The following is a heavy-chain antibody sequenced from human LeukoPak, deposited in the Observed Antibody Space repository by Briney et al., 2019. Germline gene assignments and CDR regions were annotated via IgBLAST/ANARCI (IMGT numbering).Heavy chain of an antibody. J-gene: IGHJ3*02. V-gene: IGHV4-59*08. D-gene: IGHD2/OR15-2a*01. CDR2: IYYSGST. CDR3: ARHLSSRFMAFDI. Sequence: SETLSLTCTVPGGSISSYYWSWIRQPPGKGLEWIGYIYYSGSTNYNPSLKSRVTISVDTSKNQFSLKLSSVTAADTAVYYCARHLSSRFMAFDIWGQGTMVTVSS. CDR1: GGSISSYY.